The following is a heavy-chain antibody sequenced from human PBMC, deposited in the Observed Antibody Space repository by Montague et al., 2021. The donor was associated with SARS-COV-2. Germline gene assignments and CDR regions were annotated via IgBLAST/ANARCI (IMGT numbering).Heavy chain of an antibody. CDR3: ARLSKTGYPPLYYYYGMDV. V-gene: IGHV4-39*01. J-gene: IGHJ6*02. CDR2: IYYSGST. CDR1: RGSFHIFS. Sequence: SETLSLTCAVYRGSFHIFSWGWIRQSPGKGLEWIGSIYYSGSTYYNPSLKSRVTISVDTSKNQFSLKLSSVTAADTAVYYCARLSKTGYPPLYYYYGMDVWGQGTTVTVSS. D-gene: IGHD3-9*01.